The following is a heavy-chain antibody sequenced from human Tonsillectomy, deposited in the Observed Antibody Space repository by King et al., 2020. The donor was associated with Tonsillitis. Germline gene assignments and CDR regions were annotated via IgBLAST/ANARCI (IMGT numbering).Heavy chain of an antibody. CDR3: ARRGVTLVRGALTYYFDY. J-gene: IGHJ4*02. Sequence: AQLVQSGAEVKKPGESLRIACKGSGYSFTTHWISWVRQMPGKGLEWMGRIHPSDSQTYYSPSFQGHVTISADKSISTAYLQWSSLKASDTAMYYCARRGVTLVRGALTYYFDYWGQGTLVTVSS. CDR2: IHPSDSQT. V-gene: IGHV5-10-1*01. CDR1: GYSFTTHW. D-gene: IGHD3-10*01.